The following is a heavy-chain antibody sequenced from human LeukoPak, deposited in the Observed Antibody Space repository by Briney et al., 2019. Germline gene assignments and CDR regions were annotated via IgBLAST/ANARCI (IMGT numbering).Heavy chain of an antibody. CDR2: MNPNSGNT. Sequence: ASVKVSCKASGYTFTSYYIHWVRQAPGQGLEWMGWMNPNSGNTGYAQKFQGRVTMTRNTSISTAYMELSSLRSEDTAVYYCATMWVGATTDGEVDYWGQGTLVTVSS. CDR3: ATMWVGATTDGEVDY. D-gene: IGHD1-26*01. CDR1: GYTFTSYY. J-gene: IGHJ4*02. V-gene: IGHV1-8*02.